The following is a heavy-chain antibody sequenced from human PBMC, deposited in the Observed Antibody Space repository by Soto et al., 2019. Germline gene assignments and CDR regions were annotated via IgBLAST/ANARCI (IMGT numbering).Heavy chain of an antibody. V-gene: IGHV2-70*01. Sequence: QPGPTLVNPTQTLTLTCTFSGFSLCTSGMCVSWIRQPPGKALEWLALIDWDDDKYYSTSLKTRLTISKDTSKNQVVLTMTNMDPVDTATYYCARKVSRNDYSYFDYWGQGTLVTVSS. J-gene: IGHJ4*02. CDR1: GFSLCTSGMC. CDR2: IDWDDDK. D-gene: IGHD1-1*01. CDR3: ARKVSRNDYSYFDY.